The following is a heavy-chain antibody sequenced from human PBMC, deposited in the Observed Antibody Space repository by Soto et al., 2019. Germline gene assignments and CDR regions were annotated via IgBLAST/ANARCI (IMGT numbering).Heavy chain of an antibody. V-gene: IGHV3-23*01. D-gene: IGHD3-10*01. CDR3: AKGRGGSGSLTPRVDF. CDR2: ISGSGGST. Sequence: GGSLRLSCAASGFTFSSYAMSWVRPAPGKGLEWVSAISGSGGSTYYADSVKGRFTISREISKITGYVQINSLRAEDTAVYYCAKGRGGSGSLTPRVDFWGQGTLVTVSS. J-gene: IGHJ4*02. CDR1: GFTFSSYA.